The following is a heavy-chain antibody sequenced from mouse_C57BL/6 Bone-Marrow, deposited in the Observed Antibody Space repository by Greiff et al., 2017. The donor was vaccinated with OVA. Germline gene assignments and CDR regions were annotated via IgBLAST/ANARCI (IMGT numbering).Heavy chain of an antibody. CDR1: GYTFTSYD. J-gene: IGHJ2*01. Sequence: QVQLQQSGPELVKPGAPVKLSCKASGYTFTSYDINWVKQRPGQGLEWIGWIYPRDGSTKYNEKFKGKATLTLYTSSSTAYMELHSLTSEDSAVYFCAYYSNYSRRDGGQGTTLTVSS. V-gene: IGHV1-85*01. CDR2: IYPRDGST. CDR3: AYYSNYSRRD. D-gene: IGHD2-5*01.